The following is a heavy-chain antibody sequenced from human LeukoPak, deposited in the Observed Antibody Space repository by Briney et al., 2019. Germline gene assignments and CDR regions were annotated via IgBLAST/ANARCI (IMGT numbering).Heavy chain of an antibody. CDR2: ISSSSSTI. D-gene: IGHD5-24*01. CDR3: ARDAVIGRDGYNLY. V-gene: IGHV3-48*04. CDR1: GFTFSSYS. J-gene: IGHJ4*02. Sequence: PGGSLRLSCAASGFTFSSYSMNWVRQAPGKGLEWVSYISSSSSTIYYADSVKGRFTISRDNAKNSLYLQMNSLRAEDTAVYYCARDAVIGRDGYNLYWGQGTLVTVSS.